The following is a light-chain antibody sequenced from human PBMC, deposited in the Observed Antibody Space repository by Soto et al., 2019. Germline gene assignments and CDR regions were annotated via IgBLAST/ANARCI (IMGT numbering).Light chain of an antibody. J-gene: IGKJ1*01. CDR3: QQTYSAAWT. CDR1: QTISNY. CDR2: GAS. Sequence: DIQMTQSPSSLSASVGDTVTITCRARQTISNYLNWYQQKPGKAPNLLIYGASSLQSGVPARFSGSGSGTDFTLNISSLQPEDFATYYCQQTYSAAWTFGQGTKVEIK. V-gene: IGKV1-39*01.